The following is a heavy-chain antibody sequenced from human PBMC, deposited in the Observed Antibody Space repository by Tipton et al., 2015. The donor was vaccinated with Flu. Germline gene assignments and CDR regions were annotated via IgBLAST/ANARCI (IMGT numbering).Heavy chain of an antibody. CDR3: ARDLAYSSGLADS. CDR2: ISSSSSAI. J-gene: IGHJ4*02. Sequence: SLRLSCAASGFNFGTYSMNWVRQAPGKGLEWLSYISSSSSAIYYADSVEGRFTISRDNAKNSLYLQMNSLRAEDTALYYCARDLAYSSGLADSWGQGTLVTVSS. V-gene: IGHV3-48*01. CDR1: GFNFGTYS. D-gene: IGHD6-19*01.